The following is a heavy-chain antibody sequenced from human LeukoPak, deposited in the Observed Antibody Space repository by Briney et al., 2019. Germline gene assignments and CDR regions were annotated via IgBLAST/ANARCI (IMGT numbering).Heavy chain of an antibody. D-gene: IGHD3-22*01. V-gene: IGHV4-59*11. Sequence: PSETLSLTCTASGGSISSHYWSWIRQPPGKGLEWIGYIYYSGSTNYNPSLKSRVTVSVDTSKNQFSLKLSSVTAADTAVYYCARSGYYYDGSLDYWGQGTLVTVSS. CDR3: ARSGYYYDGSLDY. CDR2: IYYSGST. J-gene: IGHJ4*02. CDR1: GGSISSHY.